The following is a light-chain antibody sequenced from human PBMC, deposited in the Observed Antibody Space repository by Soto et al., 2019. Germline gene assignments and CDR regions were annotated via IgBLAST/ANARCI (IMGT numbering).Light chain of an antibody. V-gene: IGLV2-14*03. J-gene: IGLJ2*01. Sequence: QSALTQPASVSGSPGQSIAISCNGTSSDIGTYDYVSWYQQHPGKAPKLMLFDVNHRPSGVSDRFFGSKSGNTASLTISGLHAEDEADYYCSSYTTSSSVIFGGGTKLTVL. CDR2: DVN. CDR3: SSYTTSSSVI. CDR1: SSDIGTYDY.